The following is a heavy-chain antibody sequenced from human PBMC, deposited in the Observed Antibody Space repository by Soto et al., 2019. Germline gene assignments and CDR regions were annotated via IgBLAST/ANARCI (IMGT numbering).Heavy chain of an antibody. CDR3: TTEYSSCRTGYYYYYMDF. Sequence: GGSLRLSCAASGFTFSNAWMSWVRQAPGKGLEWVGRIKSKTDGGTTDYAAPVKGRFTISREDSKNTLYLQMNSLKTEDTAVYYCTTEYSSCRTGYYYYYMDFCGRGTSVTGS. J-gene: IGHJ6*03. V-gene: IGHV3-15*01. CDR1: GFTFSNAW. D-gene: IGHD6-19*01. CDR2: IKSKTDGGTT.